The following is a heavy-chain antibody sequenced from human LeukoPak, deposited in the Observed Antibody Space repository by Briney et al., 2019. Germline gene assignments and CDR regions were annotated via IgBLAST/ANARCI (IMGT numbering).Heavy chain of an antibody. J-gene: IGHJ4*02. CDR1: GYTFTGYY. CDR2: INPNSGGT. D-gene: IGHD3-10*01. CDR3: ATYYYGSGSYYRTFDY. V-gene: IGHV1-2*02. Sequence: ASVKVSCKASGYTFTGYYMHWERQAPGQGLEWMGWINPNSGGTNYAQKFQGRVTMTRDTSISTACMELSRLRSDDTAVYYCATYYYGSGSYYRTFDYWGQGTLVTVSS.